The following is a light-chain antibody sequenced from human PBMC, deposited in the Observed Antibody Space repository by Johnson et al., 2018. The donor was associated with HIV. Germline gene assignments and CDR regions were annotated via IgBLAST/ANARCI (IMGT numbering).Light chain of an antibody. Sequence: QLVLTQPPSVSAAPGQKVTISCSGSSSNIANNYVSWYQQLPGTAPKLLIYENNKRPSGIPDRFSGSKSGTSATLGITGLQTGDEADYYCGTWDSSLSAYVFGTVTKVTVL. CDR2: ENN. CDR3: GTWDSSLSAYV. V-gene: IGLV1-51*02. CDR1: SSNIANNY. J-gene: IGLJ1*01.